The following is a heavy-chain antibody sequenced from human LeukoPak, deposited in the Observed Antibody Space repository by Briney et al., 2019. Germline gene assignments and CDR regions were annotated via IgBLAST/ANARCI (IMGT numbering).Heavy chain of an antibody. CDR1: RYTFTSYD. CDR3: ARGRGGYFDWGYYYYMDV. V-gene: IGHV1-8*03. J-gene: IGHJ6*03. D-gene: IGHD3-9*01. CDR2: MYPNSGNT. Sequence: ASVKVSRKPSRYTFTSYDINWVRQATRQRREGMGWMYPNSGNTGYAQKFQGRVTITRNTSISTAYMELSSLRSEDTAVYYCARGRGGYFDWGYYYYMDVWGKGTTVTVSS.